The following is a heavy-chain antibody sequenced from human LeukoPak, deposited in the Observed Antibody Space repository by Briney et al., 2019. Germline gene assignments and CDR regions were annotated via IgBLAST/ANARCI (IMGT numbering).Heavy chain of an antibody. CDR3: ASTNYRGGSTGYNWFDP. CDR2: ISYDGSSE. CDR1: GFTFSNYA. D-gene: IGHD2-15*01. V-gene: IGHV3-30-3*01. J-gene: IGHJ5*02. Sequence: GGSLRLSCAASGFTFSNYAMHWVRQAPGKGLEWVAVISYDGSSEYYPDSVKGRFTISRDNSMNMLYLQMNSLRAEDTAVYYCASTNYRGGSTGYNWFDPWGQGTLVTVSS.